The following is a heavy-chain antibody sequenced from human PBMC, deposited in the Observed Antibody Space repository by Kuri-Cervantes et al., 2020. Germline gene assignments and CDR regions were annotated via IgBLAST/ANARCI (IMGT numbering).Heavy chain of an antibody. D-gene: IGHD3-16*02. CDR2: INWNGGST. J-gene: IGHJ6*02. CDR3: ARRGDWGSYRPSYGMDV. Sequence: GGSLRLSCAASGFTFDDYGMSWVRQAPGKGLEWVSGINWNGGSTGYADSVKGRFTISRDNAKNSLYLQMNSLRAEDTAVYYCARRGDWGSYRPSYGMDVWGQGTTVTVSS. CDR1: GFTFDDYG. V-gene: IGHV3-20*04.